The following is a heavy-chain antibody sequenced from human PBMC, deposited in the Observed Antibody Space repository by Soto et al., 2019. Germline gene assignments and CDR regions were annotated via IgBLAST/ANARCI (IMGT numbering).Heavy chain of an antibody. V-gene: IGHV3-30*18. CDR2: ISYDGNKR. J-gene: IGHJ6*02. CDR1: GFTFSNYG. Sequence: GGSLRLSCTASGFTFSNYGMHWVRQAPGKGLEWLAAISYDGNKRFDIDAVKGRFTISRDNPKNTLYLQMNSLRTDDTAVYYCEKDVARKEYYFYGMDVWGQGTTVTVSS. CDR3: EKDVARKEYYFYGMDV.